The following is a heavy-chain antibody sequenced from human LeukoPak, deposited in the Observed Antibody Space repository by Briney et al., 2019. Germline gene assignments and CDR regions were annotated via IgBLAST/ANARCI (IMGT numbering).Heavy chain of an antibody. V-gene: IGHV5-10-1*01. CDR1: GYSFTSYW. CDR2: IDPSDSYT. CDR3: ARLGYYDILTGPKEPNWFDP. Sequence: GEPLKISCKGSGYSFTSYWISWVRQMPGKGLEWMGRIDPSDSYTNYSPSFQGHVTISADKSISTAYLQWSSLKASDTAMYYCARLGYYDILTGPKEPNWFDPWGQGTLVTVSS. J-gene: IGHJ5*02. D-gene: IGHD3-9*01.